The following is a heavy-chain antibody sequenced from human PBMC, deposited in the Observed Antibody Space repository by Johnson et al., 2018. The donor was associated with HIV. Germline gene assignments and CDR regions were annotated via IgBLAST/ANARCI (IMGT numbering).Heavy chain of an antibody. Sequence: QVQLVESGGGVVQPGRSLRLSCAASGFTFSNYGMHWVRQAPGKGLEWVAVISYDGSNKYYADSVKGRFTISRDNSKNTLYLQMNSLRAEDTAVYHCAKSVRASSSGAFDIWGQGTMVTVSS. J-gene: IGHJ3*02. CDR2: ISYDGSNK. CDR3: AKSVRASSSGAFDI. CDR1: GFTFSNYG. V-gene: IGHV3-30-3*02. D-gene: IGHD2-15*01.